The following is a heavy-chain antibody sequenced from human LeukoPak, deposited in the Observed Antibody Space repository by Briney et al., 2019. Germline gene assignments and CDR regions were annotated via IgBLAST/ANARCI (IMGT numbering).Heavy chain of an antibody. J-gene: IGHJ4*02. CDR3: ARDPYYDYIWGSYPVAGHSRDY. CDR1: GFTFSSNS. V-gene: IGHV3-48*04. D-gene: IGHD3-16*02. Sequence: PGGSLRLSCAASGFTFSSNSMNWVRQAPGKGLEWVSYISSTGGTIYYADSMKGRYTISRDNAKNSLYLQMNSLRVEDTAVYYCARDPYYDYIWGSYPVAGHSRDYWGQGTLVTVSS. CDR2: ISSTGGTI.